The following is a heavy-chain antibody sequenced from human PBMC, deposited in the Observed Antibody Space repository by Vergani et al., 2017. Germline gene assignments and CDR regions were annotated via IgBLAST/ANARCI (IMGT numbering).Heavy chain of an antibody. CDR2: IGSSGPYI. J-gene: IGHJ6*02. Sequence: EVHLVESGGGLVQPGGSLRLSCAASGFTFSSYWMSWVRQAPGKGLEWVAFIGSSGPYINYADSVKGRFIISRDNTNNSLFLQLRSLRAEDAAVYYCARDCTSGGCPDNYGMDVWGQGATVTVSS. CDR1: GFTFSSYW. V-gene: IGHV3-21*06. D-gene: IGHD2-8*01. CDR3: ARDCTSGGCPDNYGMDV.